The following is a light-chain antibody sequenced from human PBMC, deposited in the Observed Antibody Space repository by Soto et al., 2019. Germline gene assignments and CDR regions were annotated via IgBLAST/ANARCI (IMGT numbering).Light chain of an antibody. CDR3: QQYGSSPPWT. V-gene: IGKV3-20*01. Sequence: EIVFTQSGGTLSLSPGEISSLSCMASESVSSSYLAWYQQKPGQAPRLLIFGASSRATGTPDRSSGSGSGTDFTLTISRLEPEDFAVYYCQQYGSSPPWTFGQGTKVDIK. CDR1: ESVSSSY. J-gene: IGKJ1*01. CDR2: GAS.